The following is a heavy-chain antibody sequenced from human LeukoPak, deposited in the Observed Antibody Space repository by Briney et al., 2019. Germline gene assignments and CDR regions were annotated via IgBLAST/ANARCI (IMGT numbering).Heavy chain of an antibody. V-gene: IGHV3-7*01. CDR3: ARDLDREGFPWECFQH. CDR1: GFTFSSYW. D-gene: IGHD3/OR15-3a*01. CDR2: IKQDGSEK. Sequence: GGSLRLSCAASGFTFSSYWMSWVRRAPGKGLEWVANIKQDGSEKYYVDSVKGRFTISRDNAKNSLYLQMNSLRAEDTAVYYCARDLDREGFPWECFQHWGQGTLVTVSS. J-gene: IGHJ1*01.